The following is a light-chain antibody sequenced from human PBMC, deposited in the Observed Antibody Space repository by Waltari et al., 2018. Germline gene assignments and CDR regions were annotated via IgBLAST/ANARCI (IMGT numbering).Light chain of an antibody. J-gene: IGLJ3*02. CDR1: SPTIGRNY. V-gene: IGLV1-47*01. CDR3: AAWDDSLSGWV. CDR2: RNN. Sequence: QSVLTQPPPASGTPGQRVPISCSGSSPTIGRNYVSWYQQLPGTAPKLLIYRNNQRPSGVPDRFSGSRSGTSASLAISGLRSEDEADYYCAAWDDSLSGWVFGGGTKLTVL.